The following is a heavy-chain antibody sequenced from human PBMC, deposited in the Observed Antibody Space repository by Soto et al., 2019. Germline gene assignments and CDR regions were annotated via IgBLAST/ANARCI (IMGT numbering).Heavy chain of an antibody. CDR3: AKDRKPFRFGVVIIPGAYYYYYYMDV. CDR1: GFTFSSYG. D-gene: IGHD3-3*01. J-gene: IGHJ6*03. Sequence: PGGSLRLSCAASGFTFSSYGMHWVRQAPGKGLEWVAVISYDGSNKYYADSVKGRFTISRDNSKNTLYLQMNSLRAEDTAVYYCAKDRKPFRFGVVIIPGAYYYYYYMDVWGKGTTVTVSS. CDR2: ISYDGSNK. V-gene: IGHV3-30*18.